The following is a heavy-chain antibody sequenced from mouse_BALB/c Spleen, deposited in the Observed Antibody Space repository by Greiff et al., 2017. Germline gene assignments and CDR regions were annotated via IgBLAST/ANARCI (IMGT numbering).Heavy chain of an antibody. Sequence: QVQLQQSGAELARPGASVKMSCKASGYTFTSYTMHWVKQRPGQGLEWIGYINPSSGYTNYKQKFKDKATLTADKSSSTAYRQLSSLKSEDSAVYYCARLRGVFDYWGQGTTLTVSS. CDR3: ARLRGVFDY. CDR1: GYTFTSYT. CDR2: INPSSGYT. J-gene: IGHJ2*01. V-gene: IGHV1-4*01.